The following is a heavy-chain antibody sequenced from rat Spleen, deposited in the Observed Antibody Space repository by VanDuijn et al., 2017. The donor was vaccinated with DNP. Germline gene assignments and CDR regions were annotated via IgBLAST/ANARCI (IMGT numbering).Heavy chain of an antibody. V-gene: IGHV5-7*01. D-gene: IGHD4-3*01. CDR2: ISYDGSSD. CDR1: GFTFSDYN. Sequence: EVELVESGGGLVQPGRSLKLSCAASGFTFSDYNMAWVRQAPKKGLEWVATISYDGSSDDYGDSVKGRFTISRDNAKSTLYLQMNTLRSEDMATYYCVRWNSGHFDYWGQGVMVPVSS. J-gene: IGHJ2*01. CDR3: VRWNSGHFDY.